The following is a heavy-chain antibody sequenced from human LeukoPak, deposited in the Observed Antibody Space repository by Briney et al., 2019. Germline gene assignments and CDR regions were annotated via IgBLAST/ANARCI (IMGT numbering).Heavy chain of an antibody. CDR2: IKPSNGDT. D-gene: IGHD1-26*01. V-gene: IGHV1-2*02. J-gene: IGHJ4*02. Sequence: ASAKVSCKASGYNFSGHYMHWVRQAPGQGLEWMGWIKPSNGDTKYAQNFQGRVTMTRDTSISTAYMELSGLRSDDTAVYYCASPPLSSAMYYAHWGQGTLVTVSS. CDR3: ASPPLSSAMYYAH. CDR1: GYNFSGHY.